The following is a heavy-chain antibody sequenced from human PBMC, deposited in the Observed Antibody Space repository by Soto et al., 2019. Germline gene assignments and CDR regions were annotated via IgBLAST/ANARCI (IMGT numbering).Heavy chain of an antibody. Sequence: ASVKVSCKVCGYTLTELSMHWVRQAPGKGLEWMGGFDPEDGETIYAQKFQGRVTMTEDTSTDTAYKELSSLRSEDTAVYYCATDLGGYFDYWGQGTLVTVSS. D-gene: IGHD3-10*01. CDR1: GYTLTELS. V-gene: IGHV1-24*01. J-gene: IGHJ4*02. CDR2: FDPEDGET. CDR3: ATDLGGYFDY.